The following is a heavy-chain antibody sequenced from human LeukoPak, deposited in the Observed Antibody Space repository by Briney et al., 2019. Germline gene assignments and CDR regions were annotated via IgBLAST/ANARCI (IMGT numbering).Heavy chain of an antibody. J-gene: IGHJ4*02. CDR1: GGSISSSSYY. Sequence: PSETLSLTCTVSGGSISSSSYYWGWIRQPPGKGLEWIGSIYYSGSTYYNPSLKSRVTISVDTSKNQFSLKLSSVTAADTAVYYCARGIAAARRGQYYFDYWGQGTLVTVSS. D-gene: IGHD6-13*01. V-gene: IGHV4-39*07. CDR3: ARGIAAARRGQYYFDY. CDR2: IYYSGST.